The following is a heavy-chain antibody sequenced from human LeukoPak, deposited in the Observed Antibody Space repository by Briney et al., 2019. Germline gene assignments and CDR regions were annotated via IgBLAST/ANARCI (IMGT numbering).Heavy chain of an antibody. CDR2: INPNSGGT. D-gene: IGHD6-13*01. CDR3: ARETAAAGSFHYYYYMDV. V-gene: IGHV1-2*02. J-gene: IGHJ6*03. Sequence: ASVKVSCKASGYTFTGYYMHWVRQAPGQGLEWMGWINPNSGGTNYAQKFQGRVTMTRDTSISTAYRELSRLRSDDTAVYYCARETAAAGSFHYYYYMDVWGKGTTVTISS. CDR1: GYTFTGYY.